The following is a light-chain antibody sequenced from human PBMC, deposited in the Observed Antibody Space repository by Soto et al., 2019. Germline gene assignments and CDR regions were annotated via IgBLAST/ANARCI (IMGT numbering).Light chain of an antibody. CDR2: GAS. J-gene: IGKJ1*01. Sequence: DVLMTQSPSSLSASVGDRVTITCRASQTIDGYLSWYQQKPGKAPNLLIFGASSLHSGVPSRFTGSGSGTDFTLTISSLQPEDSATYYCLQTYITPRTFGQGTKVEI. CDR1: QTIDGY. V-gene: IGKV1-39*01. CDR3: LQTYITPRT.